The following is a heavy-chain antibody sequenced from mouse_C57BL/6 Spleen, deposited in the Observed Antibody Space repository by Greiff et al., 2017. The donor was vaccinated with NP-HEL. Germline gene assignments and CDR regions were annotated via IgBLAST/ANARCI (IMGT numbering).Heavy chain of an antibody. V-gene: IGHV3-8*01. CDR2: ISYSGST. D-gene: IGHD2-12*01. Sequence: EVKLMESGPGLAKPSQPLSLTCSVTGYSITSDYWNWIRKFPGNKLEYMGYISYSGSTYYNPSLKSRISITRDTSKNQYYLQLNSVTTEDTATYYCARSLPRTLYYFDYWGQGTTLTVSS. CDR3: ARSLPRTLYYFDY. CDR1: GYSITSDY. J-gene: IGHJ2*01.